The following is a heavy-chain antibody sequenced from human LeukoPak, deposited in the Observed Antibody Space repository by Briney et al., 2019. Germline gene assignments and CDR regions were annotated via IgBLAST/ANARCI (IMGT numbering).Heavy chain of an antibody. V-gene: IGHV1-2*02. J-gene: IGHJ4*02. D-gene: IGHD3-10*01. CDR3: ARDLGSSLLWFGELYGY. Sequence: ASVKVSCKAAGYTFTGYYMHWVRQAPGQGLEWVGWINPNSGGTNYAQKFQGRVTMTRDTSISTAYMELSRLRSDDTAVYYCARDLGSSLLWFGELYGYWGQGTLVTVSS. CDR1: GYTFTGYY. CDR2: INPNSGGT.